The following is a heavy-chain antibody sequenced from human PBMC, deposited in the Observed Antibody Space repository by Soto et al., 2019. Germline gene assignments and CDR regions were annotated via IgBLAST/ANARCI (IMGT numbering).Heavy chain of an antibody. Sequence: EVQLLESGGGLVQPGGSLRLSCVASGFTFSSFAMTWVRQAPGKGLEWVSGISASGGSTYYVDSVKGRFTIYRDNSNDMLSVQMNSLRAEDTAIYYCARAKTTTIRAFDIWGRGTMVTVSS. CDR3: ARAKTTTIRAFDI. CDR2: ISASGGST. D-gene: IGHD1-1*01. CDR1: GFTFSSFA. J-gene: IGHJ3*02. V-gene: IGHV3-23*01.